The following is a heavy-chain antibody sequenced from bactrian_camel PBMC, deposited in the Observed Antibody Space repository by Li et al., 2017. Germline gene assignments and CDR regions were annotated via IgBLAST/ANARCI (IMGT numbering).Heavy chain of an antibody. Sequence: VQLVESGGGLVQPGGSLRLSCAVSLSRGFAATAFTGWFRQAPGKGLEWVSSINSGGSTYYGDSVKGRFTISRDNAKNTLYLHLNSQNTEDTGMYYCAIGLFADFGLGLGTQVTVS. CDR1: LSRGFAATA. CDR2: INSGGST. D-gene: IGHD1*01. V-gene: IGHV3S1*01. J-gene: IGHJ4*01.